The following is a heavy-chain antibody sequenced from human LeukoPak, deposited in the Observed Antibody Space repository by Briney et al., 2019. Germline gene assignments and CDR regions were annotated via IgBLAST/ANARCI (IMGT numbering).Heavy chain of an antibody. CDR3: ARAYCSGGTCYPYYFDS. CDR1: GFTVSSNY. Sequence: PGGSLRLSCAASGFTVSSNYMGWVRQAPGKGLEWVSVIYSGGSTYYADSVKGRFTISRHNSKNTLYLQMDSLRAEDTAVYYCARAYCSGGTCYPYYFDSWGQGTLVTVSP. D-gene: IGHD2-15*01. CDR2: IYSGGST. J-gene: IGHJ4*02. V-gene: IGHV3-53*04.